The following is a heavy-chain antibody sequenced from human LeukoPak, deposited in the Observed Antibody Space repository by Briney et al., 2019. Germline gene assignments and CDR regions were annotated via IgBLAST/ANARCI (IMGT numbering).Heavy chain of an antibody. J-gene: IGHJ3*02. CDR2: IYYSGST. CDR1: GGSISSYY. CDR3: ARDCSGGDCYSSAFDI. D-gene: IGHD2-21*02. V-gene: IGHV4-59*01. Sequence: SETLSLTCTVSGGSISSYYWSWIRQPPGKGLEWIGYIYYSGSTNYNPSLKSRVTISVDTSKNQFSLKLSSVTAADTAVYYCARDCSGGDCYSSAFDIWGQETMVTVSS.